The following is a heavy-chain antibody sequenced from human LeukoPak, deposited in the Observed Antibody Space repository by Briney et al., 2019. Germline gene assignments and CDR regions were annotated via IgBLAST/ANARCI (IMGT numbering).Heavy chain of an antibody. CDR3: ARDPGALRFLEWFCFDY. CDR2: ISAYNGNT. Sequence: GASVKVSCKASGYTFTSYGISWVRQAPGQGLEWMGWISAYNGNTNYAQKLQGRVTMTTDTSTSTAYMELRSLRSDDTAVYYCARDPGALRFLEWFCFDYWGQGTLVTVSS. J-gene: IGHJ4*02. CDR1: GYTFTSYG. D-gene: IGHD3-3*01. V-gene: IGHV1-18*01.